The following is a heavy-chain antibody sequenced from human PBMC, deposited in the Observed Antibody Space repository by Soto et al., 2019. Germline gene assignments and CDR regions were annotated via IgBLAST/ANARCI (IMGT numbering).Heavy chain of an antibody. J-gene: IGHJ3*02. CDR2: IYHSGST. CDR1: GGSISSGGYS. V-gene: IGHV4-30-2*01. Sequence: SETLSLTCAVSGGSISSGGYSWSWIRQPPGKGLEWIGYIYHSGSTYYNPSLKSRVTISVDRSKNQFSLKLSSVTAADTAVYYCARSGGAAAENALDIWGQGTMVT. CDR3: ARSGGAAAENALDI. D-gene: IGHD6-13*01.